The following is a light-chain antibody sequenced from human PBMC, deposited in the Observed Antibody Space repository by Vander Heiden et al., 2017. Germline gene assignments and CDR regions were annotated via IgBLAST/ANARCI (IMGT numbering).Light chain of an antibody. V-gene: IGLV1-40*01. CDR3: QSYDSSLSGWV. J-gene: IGLJ3*02. CDR2: GNS. CDR1: SSNIGAGYD. Sequence: QSVLTQPPSVSRAPGQRVTISCTGSSSNIGAGYDVHWYQQHPGTAPKLLTYGNSNRPSGVPDRFSGSKSGTSASLAITGLQAEDEADYYCQSYDSSLSGWVFGGGTKLTVL.